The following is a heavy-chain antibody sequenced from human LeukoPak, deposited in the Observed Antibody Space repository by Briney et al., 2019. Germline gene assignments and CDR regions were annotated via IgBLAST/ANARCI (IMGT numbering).Heavy chain of an antibody. CDR1: GFSFDDYA. CDR3: AELGITMIGGV. V-gene: IGHV3-9*01. CDR2: ITWNSDSK. D-gene: IGHD3-10*02. Sequence: GGSLRLSCAASGFSFDDYAMHWVRQAPGKGLEWVSGITWNSDSKAYRDSVKGRFTISRDNAKNSLNLQMSYLRAEDTAVYYCAELGITMIGGVWGKGTTVTISS. J-gene: IGHJ6*04.